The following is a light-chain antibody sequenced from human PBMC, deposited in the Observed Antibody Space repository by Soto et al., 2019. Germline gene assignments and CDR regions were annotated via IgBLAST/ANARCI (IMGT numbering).Light chain of an antibody. CDR2: GNS. Sequence: QSVLTQPPSVSGAPRQRVTISCTGSSSNIGAGYDVHWYQQLPGTAPKLLIYGNSNRPSGVPDRFSGSKSGTSASLAITGLQAEDEADYYCQSYDSSLSGWGVFGGGTKLTVL. CDR3: QSYDSSLSGWGV. V-gene: IGLV1-40*01. J-gene: IGLJ3*02. CDR1: SSNIGAGYD.